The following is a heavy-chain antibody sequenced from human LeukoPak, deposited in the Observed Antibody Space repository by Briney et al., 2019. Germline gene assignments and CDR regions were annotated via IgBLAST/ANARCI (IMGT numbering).Heavy chain of an antibody. CDR3: AKDHLFYGDYQGGYFDL. Sequence: GGSLRLSCAASGFTFSSYAMNWVRQAPGKGLEWVSTISASGGSTYYADSVKGRFTISRDNSRDTLYLQMNSLRPEDTAIYYCAKDHLFYGDYQGGYFDLWGRGTLVTVSS. D-gene: IGHD4-17*01. V-gene: IGHV3-23*01. CDR1: GFTFSSYA. CDR2: ISASGGST. J-gene: IGHJ2*01.